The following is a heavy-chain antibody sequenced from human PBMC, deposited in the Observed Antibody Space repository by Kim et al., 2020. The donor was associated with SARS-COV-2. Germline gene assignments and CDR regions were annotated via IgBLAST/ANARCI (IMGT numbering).Heavy chain of an antibody. CDR1: GFTFSSYA. CDR3: AKVTYYDILTGYSIFDY. Sequence: GGSLRLSCAASGFTFSSYAMSWVRQAPGKGLEWVSAISGSGGSTYYADSVKGRFTISRDNSKNTLYLQMNSLRAEDTAVYYCAKVTYYDILTGYSIFDYWGQGTLVTVSS. D-gene: IGHD3-9*01. J-gene: IGHJ4*02. V-gene: IGHV3-23*01. CDR2: ISGSGGST.